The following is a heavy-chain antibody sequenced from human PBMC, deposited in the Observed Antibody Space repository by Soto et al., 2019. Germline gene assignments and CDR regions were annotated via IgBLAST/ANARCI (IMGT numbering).Heavy chain of an antibody. Sequence: SEPLSLPCTVPGGSISSYYWSWIRQPPGKGLEWIGYIYYSGSTNYTPSLKSRVTISVDTSKNQFSLKLSSVTAADTAVYYCARVRAARFPYYYGMDVWGQGTTVTVSS. CDR2: IYYSGST. V-gene: IGHV4-59*01. CDR1: GGSISSYY. D-gene: IGHD6-6*01. CDR3: ARVRAARFPYYYGMDV. J-gene: IGHJ6*02.